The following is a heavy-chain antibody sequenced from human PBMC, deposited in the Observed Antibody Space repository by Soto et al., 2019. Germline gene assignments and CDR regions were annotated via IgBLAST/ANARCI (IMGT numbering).Heavy chain of an antibody. J-gene: IGHJ6*02. CDR3: ARCLSYDFWSGYSPYYYGMDV. Sequence: GGSLRLSCAASGFTFSSYGMHWVRQAPGKGLEWVAVIWYDGSNKYYADSVKGRFTISRDNSKNTLYLQMNSLRAEDTAVYYCARCLSYDFWSGYSPYYYGMDVWGQGTTVTVSS. V-gene: IGHV3-33*01. CDR1: GFTFSSYG. D-gene: IGHD3-3*01. CDR2: IWYDGSNK.